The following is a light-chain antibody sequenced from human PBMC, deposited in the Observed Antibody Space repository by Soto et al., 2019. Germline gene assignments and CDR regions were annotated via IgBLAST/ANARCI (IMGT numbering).Light chain of an antibody. Sequence: EIVLTKSPGTLSLSPGERATLSCRASQSVSSNYLAWYQQTPGQAPRLLIYNSYTRATGIPDRFSGSGSGTDFTLTITILEPEDFAPYYFQHYRDLPQKFGQGTHVEIK. V-gene: IGKV3-20*01. CDR2: NSY. CDR3: QHYRDLPQK. J-gene: IGKJ1*01. CDR1: QSVSSNY.